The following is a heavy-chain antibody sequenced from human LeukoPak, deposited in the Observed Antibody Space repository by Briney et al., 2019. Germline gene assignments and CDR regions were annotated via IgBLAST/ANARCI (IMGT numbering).Heavy chain of an antibody. J-gene: IGHJ4*02. CDR1: GYTFTGYY. CDR3: ARGAGYSYGTSGYYFDY. Sequence: ASVKVSCKASGYTFTGYYMHWVRQAPGQGLEWMGWINPNSGGTNYAQKFQGRVTITADKSTSTACMELSSLRSEDTAVYYCARGAGYSYGTSGYYFDYWGQGTLVTVSS. CDR2: INPNSGGT. D-gene: IGHD5-18*01. V-gene: IGHV1-2*02.